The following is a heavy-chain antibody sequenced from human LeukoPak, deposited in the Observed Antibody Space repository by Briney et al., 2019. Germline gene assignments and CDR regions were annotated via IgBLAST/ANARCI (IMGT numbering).Heavy chain of an antibody. J-gene: IGHJ4*02. CDR2: IYHSGST. Sequence: SETLSLTCAVSGGSISSGNWWSWVRQPPGKGQEWIGEIYHSGSTNYNPSLKSRVTISVDTSKNQFSLKLSSVTAADTAVYYCARSRGSGNYFDSWGQGTLVTVSS. D-gene: IGHD3-10*01. V-gene: IGHV4-4*02. CDR1: GGSISSGNW. CDR3: ARSRGSGNYFDS.